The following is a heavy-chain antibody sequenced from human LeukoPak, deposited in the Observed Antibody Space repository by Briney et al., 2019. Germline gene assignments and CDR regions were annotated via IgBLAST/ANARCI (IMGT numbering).Heavy chain of an antibody. CDR3: AREDSYDSSGYYPGYFDY. Sequence: SVKVSCKASGGTFSSYAISWVRQAPGQGLEWMGGIIPIFGTANYAQKFQGRVTITADASTSTAYMELSSLRSEDTAVYYCAREDSYDSSGYYPGYFDYWGQGALVTVSS. J-gene: IGHJ4*02. D-gene: IGHD3-22*01. CDR1: GGTFSSYA. CDR2: IIPIFGTA. V-gene: IGHV1-69*13.